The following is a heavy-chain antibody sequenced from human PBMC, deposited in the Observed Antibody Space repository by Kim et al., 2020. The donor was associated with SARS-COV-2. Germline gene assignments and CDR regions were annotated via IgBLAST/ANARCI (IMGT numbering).Heavy chain of an antibody. CDR3: ARVSLVVATNAHNDY. V-gene: IGHV3-48*04. Sequence: GGSLRLSCAASGFTFSSYSMNWVRQAPGKGLAWVSYISSSSSTIYYAGSVKGRFTISRDNAKNSLYLQMNSLRAEDTAVYYFARVSLVVATNAHNDYWCQGALVTVSS. CDR2: ISSSSSTI. J-gene: IGHJ4*02. CDR1: GFTFSSYS. D-gene: IGHD5-12*01.